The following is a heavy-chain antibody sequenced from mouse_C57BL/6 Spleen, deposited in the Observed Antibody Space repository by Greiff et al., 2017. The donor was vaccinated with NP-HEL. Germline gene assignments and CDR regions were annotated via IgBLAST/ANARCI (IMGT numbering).Heavy chain of an antibody. Sequence: QVQLKESGPELVKPGASVKISCKASGYSFTSYYIHWVKQRPGQGLEWIGWIYPGSGNTKYNEKFKGKATLTADTSSSTAYMQLSSLTSEDSAVYYCARNPAYYGSSFMDYWGQGTSVTVSS. D-gene: IGHD1-1*01. J-gene: IGHJ4*01. CDR1: GYSFTSYY. CDR3: ARNPAYYGSSFMDY. V-gene: IGHV1-66*01. CDR2: IYPGSGNT.